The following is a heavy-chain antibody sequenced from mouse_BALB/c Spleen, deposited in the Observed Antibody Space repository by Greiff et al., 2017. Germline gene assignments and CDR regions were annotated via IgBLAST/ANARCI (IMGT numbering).Heavy chain of an antibody. CDR1: GFSLTSYG. CDR3: AKNSAPPVLTSMDY. Sequence: VQLLESGPSLVQPSQSLSITCTVSGFSLTSYGVHWVRQSPGKGLEWLGVIWRGGSTDYNAAFMSRLSITKDNSKSQVFFRMNSLQADDTAIYYSAKNSAPPVLTSMDYWGQGTSVTVSS. V-gene: IGHV2-5-1*01. CDR2: IWRGGST. J-gene: IGHJ4*01.